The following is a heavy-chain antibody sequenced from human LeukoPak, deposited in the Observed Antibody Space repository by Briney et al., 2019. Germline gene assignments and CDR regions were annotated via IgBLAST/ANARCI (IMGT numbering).Heavy chain of an antibody. CDR3: ATRGDGSGSYYHYYMDV. Sequence: ASVKVSCKVSGYTLTELSMHWVRQAPGKGLEWMGGFDPEDGETIYAQKFQGRVTMTEDTSTDTAYMELGSLRSEDTAVYYCATRGDGSGSYYHYYMDVWGKGTTVTVSS. J-gene: IGHJ6*03. D-gene: IGHD3-10*01. V-gene: IGHV1-24*01. CDR2: FDPEDGET. CDR1: GYTLTELS.